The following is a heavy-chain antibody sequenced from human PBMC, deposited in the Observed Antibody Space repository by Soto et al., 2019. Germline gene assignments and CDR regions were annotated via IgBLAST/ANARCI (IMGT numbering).Heavy chain of an antibody. V-gene: IGHV4-34*02. D-gene: IGHD6-19*01. J-gene: IGHJ5*02. Sequence: QEQLQQWGAGLLKPSETLSLTCAVYGGSFSGYYWSWIRQPPGKGLEWIGEINDSGRTNYNPSLRTRATSSQHTPESRSPRSRGSVTVAERAVYYGARATPLDSIAGYGDGFDPWGKGTLSPSPQ. CDR2: INDSGRT. CDR3: ARATPLDSIAGYGDGFDP. CDR1: GGSFSGYY.